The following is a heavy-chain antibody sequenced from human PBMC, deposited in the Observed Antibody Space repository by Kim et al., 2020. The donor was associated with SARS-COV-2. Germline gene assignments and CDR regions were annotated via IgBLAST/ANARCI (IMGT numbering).Heavy chain of an antibody. V-gene: IGHV3-23*01. CDR1: GFTFTNYA. J-gene: IGHJ6*02. CDR3: VKGSGFDYYSGMDV. D-gene: IGHD3-10*01. CDR2: VNGGGGST. Sequence: GGSLRLSCAASGFTFTNYAMNWVRQAPGMGLEWVSAVNGGGGSTYHADSVKGRFTISTDKSKNTLYLQMNNLRGEDTAVYYCVKGSGFDYYSGMDVWGQGTTVTVSS.